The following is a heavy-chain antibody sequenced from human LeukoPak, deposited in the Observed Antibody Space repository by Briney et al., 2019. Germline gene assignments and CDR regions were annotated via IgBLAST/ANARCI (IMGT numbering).Heavy chain of an antibody. V-gene: IGHV3-11*04. J-gene: IGHJ4*02. CDR3: AGSYYDRSGYPRFDY. CDR1: GFTFSDYY. CDR2: ISGSGGTI. Sequence: PGGSLRLSCAASGFTFSDYYMNWIRQAPGKGLEWISYISGSGGTIYSADSVKGRFTISRDNAKNSLYLQMNSLRAEDTAVYYCAGSYYDRSGYPRFDYWGQGTLVTVSS. D-gene: IGHD3-22*01.